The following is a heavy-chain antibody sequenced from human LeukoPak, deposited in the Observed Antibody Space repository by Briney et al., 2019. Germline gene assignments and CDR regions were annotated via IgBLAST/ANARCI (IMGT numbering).Heavy chain of an antibody. CDR2: INPNSGGT. CDR3: VRGPYYYDSSGQNEYFQH. CDR1: GYTFTGYY. D-gene: IGHD3-22*01. Sequence: GASVKVSCKASGYTFTGYYMHWVRQAPGQGLEWMGWINPNSGGTNYAQKFQGRVTMTRDTSISTAYMELSRLRSDDTAVYYCVRGPYYYDSSGQNEYFQHWGQGTLVTVSS. V-gene: IGHV1-2*02. J-gene: IGHJ1*01.